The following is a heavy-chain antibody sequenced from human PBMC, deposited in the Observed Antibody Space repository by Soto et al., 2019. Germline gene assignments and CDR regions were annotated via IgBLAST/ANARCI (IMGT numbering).Heavy chain of an antibody. CDR3: ARGPPNTY. D-gene: IGHD2-8*01. CDR2: IYHSGST. CDR1: GGSISSGGYS. Sequence: SQTLSLTCTVAGGSISSGGYSWSWIRQPPGKGLEWIGYIYHSGSTYYNPSLKSRVTISVDRSKNQFSLKLSSVTAADTAVYYCARGPPNTYWGQGTLVTVSS. J-gene: IGHJ4*02. V-gene: IGHV4-30-2*01.